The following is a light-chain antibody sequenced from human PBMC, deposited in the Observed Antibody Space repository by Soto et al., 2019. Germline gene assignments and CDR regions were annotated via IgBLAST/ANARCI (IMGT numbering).Light chain of an antibody. CDR1: QSVSSG. CDR3: QQYNNWPWT. CDR2: GAS. Sequence: EIVTTQSPATLSVSPGERATLSCRTGQSVSSGLAWYQQKPGQAPRLLIYGASTRATGIPARFSGSGSGTEFTLTISSLQSEDSAVYYCQQYNNWPWTFGQRTKVEIK. V-gene: IGKV3-15*01. J-gene: IGKJ1*01.